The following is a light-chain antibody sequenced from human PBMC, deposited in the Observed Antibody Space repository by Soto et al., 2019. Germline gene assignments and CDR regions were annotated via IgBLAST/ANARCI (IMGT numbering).Light chain of an antibody. J-gene: IGLJ2*01. CDR3: CSYAGSYIYVV. CDR1: SSDVGGYNY. CDR2: DDS. Sequence: QSVLTQPRSVSGSPGQSVTISCTGTSSDVGGYNYVSWYQQHPGKAPKLMIYDDSKRPLGVPDRFSGSKSGNTASLIISGLQAEDEADYYCCSYAGSYIYVVFGGGTQLTVL. V-gene: IGLV2-11*01.